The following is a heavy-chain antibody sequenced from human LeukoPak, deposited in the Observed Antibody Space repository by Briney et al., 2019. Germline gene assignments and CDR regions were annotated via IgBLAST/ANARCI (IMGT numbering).Heavy chain of an antibody. CDR1: GITFSGYA. CDR2: ISGTGDTT. CDR3: AKGGGYDFWSGYSALDY. D-gene: IGHD3-3*01. V-gene: IGHV3-23*01. Sequence: GGSLRLSCAASGITFSGYAMSWVRLAPGKGLEWVSAISGTGDTTYYADSVKGRFTISRDNSKSTLHLQMNSLRAEDTAIYYCAKGGGYDFWSGYSALDYWGQGTLVTVSS. J-gene: IGHJ4*02.